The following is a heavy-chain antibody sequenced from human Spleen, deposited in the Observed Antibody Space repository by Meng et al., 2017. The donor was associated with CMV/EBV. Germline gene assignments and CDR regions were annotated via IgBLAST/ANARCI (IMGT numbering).Heavy chain of an antibody. CDR2: IRSKAYGGTT. Sequence: GESLKISCTASGFTFGDYAMSWVRQAPGKGLEWVGFIRSKAYGGTTEYAASVKGRFTISRDDSKSIAYLQMNSLKTEDTAVYYCTRGETGVVEALRFDYWGQGALVTAPQ. J-gene: IGHJ4*02. CDR3: TRGETGVVEALRFDY. V-gene: IGHV3-49*04. D-gene: IGHD6-6*01. CDR1: GFTFGDYA.